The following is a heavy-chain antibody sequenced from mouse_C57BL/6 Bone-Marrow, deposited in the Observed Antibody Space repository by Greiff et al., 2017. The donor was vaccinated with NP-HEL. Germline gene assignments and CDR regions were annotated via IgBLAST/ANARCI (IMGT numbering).Heavy chain of an antibody. V-gene: IGHV7-3*01. CDR3: ARSIYYDYADDPFYGIDY. CDR1: GFTFTDYY. Sequence: EVMLVESGGGLVQPGGSLSLSCAASGFTFTDYYMSWVRQPPGKALEWVGFIRNKANGYTIEYSASVKGRFTISRDNSQSILYLQMNALRAEDSATYYCARSIYYDYADDPFYGIDYWGQGTSVTVSS. J-gene: IGHJ4*01. CDR2: IRNKANGYTI. D-gene: IGHD2-4*01.